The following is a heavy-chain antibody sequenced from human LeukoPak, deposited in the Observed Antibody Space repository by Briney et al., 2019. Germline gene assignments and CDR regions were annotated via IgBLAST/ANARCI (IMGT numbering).Heavy chain of an antibody. D-gene: IGHD1-26*01. CDR3: ARDDSGSYYGTSNRYFDY. CDR2: ISAYNGNT. Sequence: ASVKVSCKASGYTFTSYGVSWVRQAPGQGLEWMGWISAYNGNTNHAQKLQGRVTMTTDTSTSTAYMELRSLRSDDTAVYYCARDDSGSYYGTSNRYFDYWGQGTLVTVSS. CDR1: GYTFTSYG. V-gene: IGHV1-18*01. J-gene: IGHJ4*02.